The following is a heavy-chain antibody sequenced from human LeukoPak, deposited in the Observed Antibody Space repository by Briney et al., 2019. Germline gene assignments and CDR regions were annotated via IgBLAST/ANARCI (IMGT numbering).Heavy chain of an antibody. CDR1: GYTFTSYG. J-gene: IGHJ4*02. D-gene: IGHD3-22*01. CDR2: IIPIFGTA. CDR3: ARTPTGYYYYYFDY. V-gene: IGHV1-69*05. Sequence: SVKVSCKASGYTFTSYGISWVRQAPGQGLEWMGGIIPIFGTANYAQKFQGRVTITTDESTSTAYMELSSLRSEDTAVYYCARTPTGYYYYYFDYWGQGTLVTVSS.